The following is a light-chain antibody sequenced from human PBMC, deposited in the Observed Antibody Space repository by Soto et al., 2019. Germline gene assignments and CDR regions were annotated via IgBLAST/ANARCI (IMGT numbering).Light chain of an antibody. V-gene: IGLV2-14*03. CDR2: DVS. Sequence: QSALTQPASVSGSPGQSITISCTGTSSDVGAYNYVSWYQQHPGKGPKLIIYDVSNRPSGVSNRFSGSKSGNTASLLISGLQAEDEADYFCISYTTSSTLVFGGGTKVTVL. CDR3: ISYTTSSTLV. J-gene: IGLJ2*01. CDR1: SSDVGAYNY.